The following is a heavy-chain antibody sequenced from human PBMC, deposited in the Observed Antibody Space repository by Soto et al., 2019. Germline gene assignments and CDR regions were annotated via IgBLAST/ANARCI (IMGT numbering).Heavy chain of an antibody. CDR2: ISYDGSIK. D-gene: IGHD3-10*01. V-gene: IGHV3-30-3*01. CDR3: AREWSTSGDLDY. CDR1: GFTFSSHS. J-gene: IGHJ4*02. Sequence: QVQLVESGGGVVQPGRSLRLSCAASGFTFSSHSIQWVRQAPGKGLAWVAVISYDGSIKYYADSVKGRFTIPRDNSKNTAYLQMNSLRAEDTAVFYCAREWSTSGDLDYWGQGTLVIVSS.